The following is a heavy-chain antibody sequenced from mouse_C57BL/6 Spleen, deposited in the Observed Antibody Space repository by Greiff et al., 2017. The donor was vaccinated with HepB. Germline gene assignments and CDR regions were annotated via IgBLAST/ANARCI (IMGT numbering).Heavy chain of an antibody. CDR3: ARLGFAY. Sequence: VQLQQPGAELVRPGTSVKLSCKASGYTFTSYWMHWVKQRPGQGLEWIGVIDPSDSYTNSNQKFKGKATLTVDTSSSTAYMQRSSLTSEDSAVYYCARLGFAYWGQGTLVTVSA. J-gene: IGHJ3*01. CDR1: GYTFTSYW. V-gene: IGHV1-59*01. CDR2: IDPSDSYT.